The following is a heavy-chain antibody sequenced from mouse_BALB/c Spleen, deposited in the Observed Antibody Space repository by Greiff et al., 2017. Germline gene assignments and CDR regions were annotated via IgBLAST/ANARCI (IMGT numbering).Heavy chain of an antibody. CDR1: GFSLTSYD. Sequence: VQLVESGPGLVAPSQSLSITCTVSGFSLTSYDISWIRQPPGKGLEWLGVIWTGGGTNYNSAFMSRLSISKDNSKSQVFLKMNSLQTDDTAIYYCVREGEEDGYPFAYWGQGTLVTVSA. CDR2: IWTGGGT. D-gene: IGHD2-3*01. V-gene: IGHV2-9-2*01. CDR3: VREGEEDGYPFAY. J-gene: IGHJ3*01.